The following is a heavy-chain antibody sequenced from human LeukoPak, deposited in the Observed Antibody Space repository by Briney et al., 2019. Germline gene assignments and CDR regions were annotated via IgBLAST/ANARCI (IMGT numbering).Heavy chain of an antibody. CDR3: ARDTVGITGTTGYFDY. D-gene: IGHD1-7*01. Sequence: ASVKVSCKASGGTFSSYAFSWVRQAPGQGLQWMGGIIPIFGTANYAQKFQGRVTITTDESTSTAYMELSSLRSEDTAVYYCARDTVGITGTTGYFDYWGQGTLDTVSS. CDR1: GGTFSSYA. CDR2: IIPIFGTA. V-gene: IGHV1-69*05. J-gene: IGHJ4*02.